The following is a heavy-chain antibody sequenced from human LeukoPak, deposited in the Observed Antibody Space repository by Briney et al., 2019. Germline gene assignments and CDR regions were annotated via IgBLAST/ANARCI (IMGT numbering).Heavy chain of an antibody. J-gene: IGHJ4*02. CDR1: GYSFTSYW. D-gene: IGHD2-15*01. Sequence: GESLKISCKGSGYSFTSYWIGWVRQMPGKGLEWMGIIYPGDSDTRYSPSFQGHVTISADKSISTPYLQWSSLKASDTAMYYCARLLGYCSGGSCYSEAPDYWGQGTLVTVSS. V-gene: IGHV5-51*01. CDR2: IYPGDSDT. CDR3: ARLLGYCSGGSCYSEAPDY.